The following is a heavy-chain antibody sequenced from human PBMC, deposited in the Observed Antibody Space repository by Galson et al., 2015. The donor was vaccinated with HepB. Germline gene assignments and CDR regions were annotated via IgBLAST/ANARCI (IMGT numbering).Heavy chain of an antibody. CDR2: ISSSSTYT. J-gene: IGHJ6*02. Sequence: SLRLSCAASGFIFSTYNMNWVRQAPGKGLEWVASISSSSTYTHYADSVKGRFTISRDDAKKSLVLQMNSLGGDDTAVYYCAREPPYTTIIRGVTTIYYYLNGMDVWGQGTTVTVSS. CDR1: GFIFSTYN. D-gene: IGHD3-10*01. CDR3: AREPPYTTIIRGVTTIYYYLNGMDV. V-gene: IGHV3-21*01.